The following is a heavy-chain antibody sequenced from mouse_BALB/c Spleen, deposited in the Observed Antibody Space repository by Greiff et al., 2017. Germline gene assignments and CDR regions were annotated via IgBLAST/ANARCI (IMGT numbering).Heavy chain of an antibody. CDR1: GFNIKDNY. V-gene: IGHV14-3*02. Sequence: EVKLLESGAELVKPGASVKLSCTASGFNIKDNYMHWVKQRPEQGLEWIGRIDPANGNTNYDPKFQGKATITADTSSNTAYLQLSSLTSEDTAVYYGAKDGNYDFYYAMDYWGQGTAVTVSA. J-gene: IGHJ4*01. CDR3: AKDGNYDFYYAMDY. CDR2: IDPANGNT. D-gene: IGHD2-1*01.